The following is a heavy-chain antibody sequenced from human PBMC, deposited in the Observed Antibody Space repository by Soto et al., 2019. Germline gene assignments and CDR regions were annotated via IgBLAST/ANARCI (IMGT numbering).Heavy chain of an antibody. D-gene: IGHD6-19*01. CDR2: ISYDGSNK. V-gene: IGHV3-30*03. J-gene: IGHJ3*02. CDR1: GFTFSSYG. Sequence: QVQLVESGGGVVQPGRSLRLSCAASGFTFSSYGMHWVRQAPGKGLEWVAVISYDGSNKYYADSVKGRFTISRDNSKNTLYLQMNSLRAEDTAVYYCAVLATAVASNLVDDAFDIWGQGTMVTVSS. CDR3: AVLATAVASNLVDDAFDI.